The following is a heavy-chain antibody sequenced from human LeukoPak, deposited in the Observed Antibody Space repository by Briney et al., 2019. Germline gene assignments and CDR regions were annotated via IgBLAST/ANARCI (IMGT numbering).Heavy chain of an antibody. D-gene: IGHD4-11*01. CDR3: AKDRSGDYSEYFDY. Sequence: PGGSLRLSCAASGFTFSSYAMGWVRQAPGKGLEWVSAISGSGGSTYYADSVKGRFTISTDNSKNTLYLQMNSLRAEDTAVYYCAKDRSGDYSEYFDYWGQGTLVTVSS. V-gene: IGHV3-23*01. J-gene: IGHJ4*02. CDR2: ISGSGGST. CDR1: GFTFSSYA.